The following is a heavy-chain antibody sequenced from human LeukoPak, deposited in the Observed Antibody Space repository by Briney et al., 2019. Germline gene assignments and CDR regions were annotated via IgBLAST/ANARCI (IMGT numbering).Heavy chain of an antibody. V-gene: IGHV1-18*01. CDR1: GYSSIIYG. CDR3: ARAPSIVGATTSHYYYMDV. J-gene: IGHJ6*03. D-gene: IGHD1-26*01. CDR2: ISTYNGNT. Sequence: ASVKVSCKASGYSSIIYGITWVRQAPGQGLEWMGWISTYNGNTNYAQKFQGRVTMTRDTSISTAYMELSRLRSDDTAVYYCARAPSIVGATTSHYYYMDVWGKGTTVTISS.